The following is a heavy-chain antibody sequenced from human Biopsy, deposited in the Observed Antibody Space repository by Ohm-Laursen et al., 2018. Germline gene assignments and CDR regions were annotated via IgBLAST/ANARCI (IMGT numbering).Heavy chain of an antibody. D-gene: IGHD3-22*01. CDR3: ARDRGYYSDRTVPGYFDL. J-gene: IGHJ2*01. Sequence: TLSLTCTVSGGPIDSYYWSWIRQPPGKALEWIGYVYYTGSTDYNPSLQSRVTISVDTSKNHFSLRLRSVTPADTAIYYCARDRGYYSDRTVPGYFDLWGRGTLVTVSS. CDR2: VYYTGST. V-gene: IGHV4-59*01. CDR1: GGPIDSYY.